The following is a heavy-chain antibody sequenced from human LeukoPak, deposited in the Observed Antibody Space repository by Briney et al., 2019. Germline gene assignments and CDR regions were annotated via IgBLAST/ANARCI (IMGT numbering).Heavy chain of an antibody. D-gene: IGHD3-3*01. V-gene: IGHV1-2*02. CDR2: TNPNSGGT. Sequence: GASVKVSCKASGYTFTGYYMHWVRQAPGQGLEWMGWTNPNSGGTNYAQKFQGRVTMTRDTSISTAYMELSRLRSDDTAVYYCARDSRDFWSGYYKYYFDYWGQGTLVTVSS. CDR3: ARDSRDFWSGYYKYYFDY. CDR1: GYTFTGYY. J-gene: IGHJ4*02.